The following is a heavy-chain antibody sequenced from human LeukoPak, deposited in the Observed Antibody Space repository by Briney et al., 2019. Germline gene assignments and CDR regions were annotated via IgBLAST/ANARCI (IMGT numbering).Heavy chain of an antibody. J-gene: IGHJ2*01. CDR1: GFTFSSYS. CDR2: ISSSSSYI. Sequence: PGGSLRLSCAASGFTFSSYSMNWVRQAPGKGLEWVSSISSSSSYIYYADSAKGRFTISRDNAKNSLYLQMNSLRAEDTAVYYCARVGSRGWYFNLWGRGTLVTVSS. D-gene: IGHD3-10*01. V-gene: IGHV3-21*01. CDR3: ARVGSRGWYFNL.